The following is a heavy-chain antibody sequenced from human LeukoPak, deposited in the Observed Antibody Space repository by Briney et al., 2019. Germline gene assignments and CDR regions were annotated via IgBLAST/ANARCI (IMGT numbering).Heavy chain of an antibody. CDR1: GFTFSDYG. D-gene: IGHD3-10*01. CDR3: AKDRLGGYGSGSYNWFDP. Sequence: SGGSLRLSCVASGFTFSDYGMQWVRQAPGKGLEWVAFIWYDETNKYYGESVKGRFTISRDNFKNTLYLQMNSLRAEDTALYYCAKDRLGGYGSGSYNWFDPWGQGTLVTVSS. CDR2: IWYDETNK. V-gene: IGHV3-30*02. J-gene: IGHJ5*02.